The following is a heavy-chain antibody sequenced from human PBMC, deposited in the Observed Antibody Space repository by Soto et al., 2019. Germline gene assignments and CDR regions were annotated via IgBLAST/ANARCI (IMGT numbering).Heavy chain of an antibody. D-gene: IGHD2-15*01. V-gene: IGHV1-18*01. J-gene: IGHJ4*02. CDR2: ISVNNGDT. CDR1: GYTFSNVG. Sequence: QVQLVQSGAEVKEPGASVKVSCKASGYTFSNVGIGWVRQAPGQGLEWMGWISVNNGDTKYAQKFQGRLTMTTDTSTSTAYMEMRSLRTDDTAVYYCGREYCSGDRCYGPYYWGQGTLVTVSS. CDR3: GREYCSGDRCYGPYY.